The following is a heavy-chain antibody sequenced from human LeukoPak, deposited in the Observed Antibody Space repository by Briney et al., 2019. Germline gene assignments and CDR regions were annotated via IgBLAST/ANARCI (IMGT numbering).Heavy chain of an antibody. D-gene: IGHD3-10*01. CDR3: ARSKGQGSRGRGCYFDY. J-gene: IGHJ4*02. Sequence: GGSLRLSCAASGFTFSSYAMHWVRQAPGKGLEWVAVISYDGSNKYYADSVKGRFTISRDNSKNTLYLQMNSLRAEDTAVYYCARSKGQGSRGRGCYFDYWGQGTLVTVSS. CDR2: ISYDGSNK. V-gene: IGHV3-30-3*01. CDR1: GFTFSSYA.